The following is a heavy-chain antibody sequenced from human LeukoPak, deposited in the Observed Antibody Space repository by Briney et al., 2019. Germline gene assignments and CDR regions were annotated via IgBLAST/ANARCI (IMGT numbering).Heavy chain of an antibody. CDR2: ISGSGGST. CDR3: AKGSGYCSGGSCYSGINLFDP. Sequence: GGSLGLSCAASGFTFSSYAMSWVRQAAGKGLEWVSAISGSGGSTYYADSVKGRFTISRDNSKNTLYLQMNSLRAEDTAVYYCAKGSGYCSGGSCYSGINLFDPCGQGTLVTVSS. V-gene: IGHV3-23*01. D-gene: IGHD2-15*01. CDR1: GFTFSSYA. J-gene: IGHJ5*02.